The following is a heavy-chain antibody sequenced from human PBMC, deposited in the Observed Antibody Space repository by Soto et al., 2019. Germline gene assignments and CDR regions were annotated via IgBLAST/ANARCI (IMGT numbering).Heavy chain of an antibody. Sequence: PGGSLRLSCAASRFTVSSNYMNWVRQAPGKGLEWVSVIYSGGSTYYADSVKGRFTISRDNSKNTLYLQMNSLRAEDTAVYYCARDRIPTGMDVWGQGNTVTVSS. CDR2: IYSGGST. V-gene: IGHV3-66*01. J-gene: IGHJ6*02. CDR3: ARDRIPTGMDV. CDR1: RFTVSSNY.